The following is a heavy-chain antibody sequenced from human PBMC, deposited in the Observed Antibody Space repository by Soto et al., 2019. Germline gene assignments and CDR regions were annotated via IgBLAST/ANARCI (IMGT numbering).Heavy chain of an antibody. CDR2: VSDSGGST. V-gene: IGHV3-23*01. CDR3: AKRDLAY. CDR1: GFTFSTYA. Sequence: EVQLLESGGGLVQPGGSLRLSCVVSGFTFSTYAMSWVRQVPGKGLEWVSTVSDSGGSTYYADSVKGRFTIATDNSKNTLYLEVNTLKVEDTAIYYCAKRDLAYWGRGALVTVSS. J-gene: IGHJ4*02.